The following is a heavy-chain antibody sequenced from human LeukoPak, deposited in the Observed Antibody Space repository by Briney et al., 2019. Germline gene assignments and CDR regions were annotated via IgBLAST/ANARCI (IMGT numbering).Heavy chain of an antibody. CDR1: GFTFRDAW. V-gene: IGHV3-15*01. Sequence: PGGSLRLSCAASGFTFRDAWLSWVRQAPGKGLEWVARIQDGGTSDHASPVKGRFTISRDDSKATLYLQMNNLKTEDTGVYYCITVSHFYLGGQGTLVTVSS. CDR3: ITVSHFYL. CDR2: IQDGGTS. J-gene: IGHJ4*02. D-gene: IGHD2/OR15-2a*01.